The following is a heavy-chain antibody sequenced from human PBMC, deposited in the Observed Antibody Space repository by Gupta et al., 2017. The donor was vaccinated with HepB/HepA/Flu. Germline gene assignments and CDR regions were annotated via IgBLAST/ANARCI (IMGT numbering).Heavy chain of an antibody. CDR3: ARILRSRTTYYYDSSGYYVPEGAFDI. D-gene: IGHD3-22*01. V-gene: IGHV5-51*01. Sequence: EVQLVQSGAEVKKPGESLKISCKGSGYSFTSYWIGWVRQMPGKGLEWMGIIYPGDSDTRYSPSFQGQVTISADKAISTAYLQWSSLKASDTAMYYCARILRSRTTYYYDSSGYYVPEGAFDIWGQGTMVTVSS. CDR1: GYSFTSYW. J-gene: IGHJ3*02. CDR2: IYPGDSDT.